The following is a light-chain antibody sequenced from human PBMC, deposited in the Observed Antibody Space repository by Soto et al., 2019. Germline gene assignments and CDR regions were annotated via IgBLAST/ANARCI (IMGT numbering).Light chain of an antibody. V-gene: IGLV2-14*01. J-gene: IGLJ3*02. CDR2: DVS. CDR1: SSDVGRYNY. Sequence: QSALTQPASVSGSPGQSITISCTGTSSDVGRYNYVSWYQQHPGKAPKLIIYDVSNRPSGVSNRFSGSKSGNTASLTVSGLQAEDEADYYCSSYAASNNFYFVFGGGTKVTVL. CDR3: SSYAASNNFYFV.